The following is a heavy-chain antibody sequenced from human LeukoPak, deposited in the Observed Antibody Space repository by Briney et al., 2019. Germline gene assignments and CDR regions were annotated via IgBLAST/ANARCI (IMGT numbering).Heavy chain of an antibody. CDR3: AREWSRFTPPDY. V-gene: IGHV3-21*01. D-gene: IGHD2-8*01. CDR2: ISSSSSYI. Sequence: GGSLRLSCAASGFTFSSYCMNWVRQAPGKGLEWVSSISSSSSYIYYADSVKGRFTISRDNAKNSLYLQMNSLRAEDTAVYYCAREWSRFTPPDYWGQGTLVTVSS. CDR1: GFTFSSYC. J-gene: IGHJ4*02.